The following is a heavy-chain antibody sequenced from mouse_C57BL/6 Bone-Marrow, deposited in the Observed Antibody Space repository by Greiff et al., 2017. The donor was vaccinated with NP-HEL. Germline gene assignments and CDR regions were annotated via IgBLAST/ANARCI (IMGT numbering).Heavy chain of an antibody. D-gene: IGHD1-1*01. V-gene: IGHV1-80*01. J-gene: IGHJ2*01. Sequence: QVQLQQSGAELVKPGASVKISCKASGYAFSSYWMNWVKQRPGKGLEWIGQIYPGDGDTNHNGKFKGKATLTADKSSSTAYMQLSSLTSEYSAVYFCARYYYGSSYGYWGQGTTLTVSS. CDR2: IYPGDGDT. CDR1: GYAFSSYW. CDR3: ARYYYGSSYGY.